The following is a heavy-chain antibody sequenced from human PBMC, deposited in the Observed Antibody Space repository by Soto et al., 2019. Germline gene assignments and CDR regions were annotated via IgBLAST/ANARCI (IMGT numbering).Heavy chain of an antibody. J-gene: IGHJ6*02. CDR2: MNPNSGNT. Sequence: ASVKVSCEASGYTFTSYDINWVRQATGRGLEWMGWMNPNSGNTGYAQKFQGRVTMTRNTSISTAYMELSSLRSEDTAVYYCAREEWSSGWYVCGMDVWGQGTTVTVAS. V-gene: IGHV1-8*01. CDR1: GYTFTSYD. CDR3: AREEWSSGWYVCGMDV. D-gene: IGHD6-19*01.